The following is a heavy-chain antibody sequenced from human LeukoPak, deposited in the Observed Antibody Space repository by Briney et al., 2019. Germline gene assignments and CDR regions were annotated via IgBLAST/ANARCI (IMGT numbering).Heavy chain of an antibody. CDR2: INPNSGGT. CDR1: GYTFTGYY. CDR3: ARDAHRIAVAGTCDY. Sequence: ALVKVSCKASGYTFTGYYMHWVRQAPGQRLEWMGWINPNSGGTNYAQKFQGRVTMTRDTSISTAYMELSRLRSDDTAVYYCARDAHRIAVAGTCDYWGQGTLVTVSS. V-gene: IGHV1-2*02. D-gene: IGHD6-19*01. J-gene: IGHJ4*02.